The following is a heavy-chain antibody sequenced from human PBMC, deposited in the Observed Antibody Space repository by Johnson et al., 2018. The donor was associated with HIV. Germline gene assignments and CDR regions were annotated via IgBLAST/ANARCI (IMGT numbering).Heavy chain of an antibody. D-gene: IGHD1-26*01. Sequence: VQLVESGGGVVRPGGSLRLSCAASGFTFSSYAMHWVRQAPGKGLEWVAVISFDGYNKYYADSVKGRFTISRDSSEKTLYLQMNSLRPEDTAVYYCARGLELYLDLGWDDAFDIWGQGTMVTVSS. J-gene: IGHJ3*02. CDR1: GFTFSSYA. V-gene: IGHV3-30-3*01. CDR3: ARGLELYLDLGWDDAFDI. CDR2: ISFDGYNK.